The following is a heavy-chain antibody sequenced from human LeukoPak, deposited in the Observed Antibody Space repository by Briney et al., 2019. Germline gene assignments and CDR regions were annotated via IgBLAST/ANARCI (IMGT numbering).Heavy chain of an antibody. CDR2: ISYDGSKK. Sequence: GRSLRLSCAASGFTFSSYGMHWVRQAPGKGLEWVAVISYDGSKKYYADSVKGRFTISRDNSKNTLYLQMNSLRAEDTAVYYCAKDVSALSHYYGMDVWGQGTTVTVSS. CDR1: GFTFSSYG. CDR3: AKDVSALSHYYGMDV. D-gene: IGHD2/OR15-2a*01. V-gene: IGHV3-30*18. J-gene: IGHJ6*02.